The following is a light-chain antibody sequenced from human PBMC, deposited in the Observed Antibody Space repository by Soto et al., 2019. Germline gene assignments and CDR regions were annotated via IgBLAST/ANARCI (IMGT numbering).Light chain of an antibody. V-gene: IGKV3-20*01. CDR2: GVS. J-gene: IGKJ4*01. CDR3: PQYFTSPLT. CDR1: QSVSRNY. Sequence: EVVLTQSPGTLSLSPGESATLSCRASQSVSRNYLAWYQQKPGQAPRLLIYGVSTRATGIPDRFSGSGSGTDFSLTSSRLEPEDFALYYCPQYFTSPLTVGGGTKVEIK.